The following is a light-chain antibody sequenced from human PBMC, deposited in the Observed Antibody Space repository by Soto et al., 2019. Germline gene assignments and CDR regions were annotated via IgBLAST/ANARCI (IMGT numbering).Light chain of an antibody. Sequence: DIQMTQSPSSLSASVGDRVAITCRASQSVSTFLNWYQQELGKAPKLLIFAASNLHTGVPSRFNGSGSGADFTLCISSLQPEDFATYYCQQSYTTPWTFGQGSKVEI. V-gene: IGKV1-39*01. CDR1: QSVSTF. J-gene: IGKJ1*01. CDR3: QQSYTTPWT. CDR2: AAS.